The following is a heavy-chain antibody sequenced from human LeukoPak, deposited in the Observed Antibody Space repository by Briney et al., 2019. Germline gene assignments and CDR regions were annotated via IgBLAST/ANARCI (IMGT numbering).Heavy chain of an antibody. Sequence: TSETLSLTCAVYGGSFSGYYWSWIRQPPGKGLEWIGEINHSGSTNYNPSLKSRVTISVDTSKNQFSLKLSSVTAADTAVYYCARGQGVFDPWGQGTLVTVSS. J-gene: IGHJ5*02. CDR2: INHSGST. V-gene: IGHV4-34*01. CDR1: GGSFSGYY. D-gene: IGHD3-16*01. CDR3: ARGQGVFDP.